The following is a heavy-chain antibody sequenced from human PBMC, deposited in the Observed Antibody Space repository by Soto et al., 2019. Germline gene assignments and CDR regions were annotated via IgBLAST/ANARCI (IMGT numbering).Heavy chain of an antibody. CDR2: ISYDGSNK. D-gene: IGHD3-3*01. V-gene: IGHV3-30-3*01. J-gene: IGHJ6*02. Sequence: QVQLVESGGGVVQPGRSLRLSCAASGFTFSSYAMHWVRQAPGKGLEWVAVISYDGSNKYYADSVKGRFTISRDNSKNTMYLQMNILRAEDTAVYYCARDGQYYDFWSGYYNYYYYGIDVWGQGTTVTVSS. CDR1: GFTFSSYA. CDR3: ARDGQYYDFWSGYYNYYYYGIDV.